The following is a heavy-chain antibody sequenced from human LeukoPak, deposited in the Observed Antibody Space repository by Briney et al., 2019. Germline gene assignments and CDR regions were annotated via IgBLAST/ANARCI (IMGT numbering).Heavy chain of an antibody. J-gene: IGHJ4*02. Sequence: PGGSLGLSCAASGFTFSSYSMNWVRQAPGKGLEWVSSISSSSSYIYYADSVKGRFTISRDNAKNSLYLQVNSLRAEDTAVYYCATETVAGTAFDYWGQGTLVTVSS. CDR3: ATETVAGTAFDY. CDR1: GFTFSSYS. D-gene: IGHD6-19*01. V-gene: IGHV3-21*01. CDR2: ISSSSSYI.